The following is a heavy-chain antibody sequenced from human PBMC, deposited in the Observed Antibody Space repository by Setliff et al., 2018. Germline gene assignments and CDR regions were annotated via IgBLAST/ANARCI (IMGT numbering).Heavy chain of an antibody. V-gene: IGHV4-59*12. CDR3: ARSYHLVLTNWFDA. Sequence: ETLSLTCSVSGASITSYYWSWIRQPPGKGLEWIGYMHYSGSANYNPSLKSRVTISLDTSKNQFSLKLTSVTAADTAVYYCARSYHLVLTNWFDAWGQGIRVTVSS. J-gene: IGHJ5*02. CDR2: MHYSGSA. D-gene: IGHD1-26*01. CDR1: GASITSYY.